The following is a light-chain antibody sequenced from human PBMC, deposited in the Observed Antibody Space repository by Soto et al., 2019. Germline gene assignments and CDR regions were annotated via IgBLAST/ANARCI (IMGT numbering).Light chain of an antibody. Sequence: DIQMTQSPSTLSASVGDSVTITCRASQSITTWLAWYQQRPGKAPKLLIYDVSSLQSGVPSRFSGSGSGTEFTLTISSLQPDDFATYYCQHYKMYSPWTFGQGTRLEIK. CDR3: QHYKMYSPWT. J-gene: IGKJ5*01. CDR1: QSITTW. V-gene: IGKV1-5*01. CDR2: DVS.